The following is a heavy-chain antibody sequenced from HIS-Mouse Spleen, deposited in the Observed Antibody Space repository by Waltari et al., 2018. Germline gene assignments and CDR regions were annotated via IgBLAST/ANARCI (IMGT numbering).Heavy chain of an antibody. CDR3: AREIPYSSSWYDWYFDL. V-gene: IGHV4-39*07. CDR1: GCSISSSSYY. CDR2: IYYSGST. Sequence: QLQLQESGPGLVKPSETLSLTCTVPGCSISSSSYYWGWIRQPPGKGLEWIGSIYYSGSTYYNLYLKSRVTISVDTSKNQFSLKLSSVTAADTAVYYCAREIPYSSSWYDWYFDLWGRGTLVTVSS. J-gene: IGHJ2*01. D-gene: IGHD6-13*01.